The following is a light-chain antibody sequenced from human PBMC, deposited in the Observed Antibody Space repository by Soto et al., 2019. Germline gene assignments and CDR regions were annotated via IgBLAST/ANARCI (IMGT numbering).Light chain of an antibody. V-gene: IGKV1-39*01. CDR3: QQSFSPLLT. CDR2: AAS. J-gene: IGKJ4*01. CDR1: QTLNNY. Sequence: DIQMTQSPSTLSASVGDRVTITCRASQTLNNYLTWFQQKPGKAPKVLIYAASTLQSGVPSRFGGSGSGAEFTLTISSLQPEDFATYYCQQSFSPLLTFGGGTKVDI.